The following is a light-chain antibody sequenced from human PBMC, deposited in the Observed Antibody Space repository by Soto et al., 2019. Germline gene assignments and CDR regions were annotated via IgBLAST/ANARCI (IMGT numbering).Light chain of an antibody. Sequence: VLPLLQGSIPRSPGERETISCRATRTVFSNYIGWYQQKPGQAPRRLIYGASIRATGIPDRFSGSGSETDFTLTISRREPEDVSRFGSHQDRSSAPVTVGQGTLL. CDR1: RTVFSNY. V-gene: IGKV3-20*01. CDR3: HQDRSSAPVT. CDR2: GAS. J-gene: IGKJ5*01.